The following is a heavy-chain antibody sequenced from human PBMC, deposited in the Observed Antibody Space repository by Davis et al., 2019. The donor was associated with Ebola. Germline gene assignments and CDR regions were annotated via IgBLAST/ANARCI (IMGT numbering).Heavy chain of an antibody. CDR3: ARVDDGGVDY. J-gene: IGHJ4*02. D-gene: IGHD2-15*01. CDR2: IYYSGST. CDR1: GGSISSSSYY. Sequence: MPGGSLRLSCTVSGGSISSSSYYWGWIRQPPGKGLEWIGSIYYSGSTYYNPSLKSRVTISVDTSKNQFSLKLSSVTAADTAVYYCARVDDGGVDYWGQGTLVTVSS. V-gene: IGHV4-39*07.